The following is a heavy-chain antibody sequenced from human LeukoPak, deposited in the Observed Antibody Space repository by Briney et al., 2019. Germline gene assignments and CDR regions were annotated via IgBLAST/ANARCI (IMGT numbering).Heavy chain of an antibody. CDR1: GGSFSGYY. V-gene: IGHV4-34*01. Sequence: SETLSLTCAAYGGSFSGYYWSWIRQPPGKGLEWIGEINHSGSTNYNPSLKSRVTISVDTSKNQFSLKLSSVTAADTAVYYCARDGGYTSYYYYMDVWGKGTTVTVSS. J-gene: IGHJ6*03. D-gene: IGHD5-18*01. CDR3: ARDGGYTSYYYYMDV. CDR2: INHSGST.